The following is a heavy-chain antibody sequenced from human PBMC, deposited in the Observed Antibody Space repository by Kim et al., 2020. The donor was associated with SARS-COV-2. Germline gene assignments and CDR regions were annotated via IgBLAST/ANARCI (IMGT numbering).Heavy chain of an antibody. V-gene: IGHV7-4-1*02. CDR3: ARGGITMVRGVSARPFDY. J-gene: IGHJ4*02. CDR1: GYTFTSYA. D-gene: IGHD3-10*01. CDR2: INTNTGNP. Sequence: ASVKVSCKASGYTFTSYAMNWVRQAPGQGLEWMGWINTNTGNPTYAQGFTGRFVFSLDTSVSTAYLQISSLKAEDTAVYYCARGGITMVRGVSARPFDYWGQGTLVTVSS.